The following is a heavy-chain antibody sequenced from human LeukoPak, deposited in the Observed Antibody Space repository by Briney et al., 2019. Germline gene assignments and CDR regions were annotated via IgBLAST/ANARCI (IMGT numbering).Heavy chain of an antibody. V-gene: IGHV4-38-2*02. J-gene: IGHJ6*03. D-gene: IGHD1-1*01. CDR3: ARGPRTTGTTFCYYYYMDV. CDR2: IYHSGST. Sequence: SETLSLTCNVSGYSISSGYYWGWIRQPPGKGLEWIGSIYHSGSTDYNPSLKSRVTISVDTSKNHFSLKVISVTAADTAVYYCARGPRTTGTTFCYYYYMDVWGKGTTVTVSS. CDR1: GYSISSGYY.